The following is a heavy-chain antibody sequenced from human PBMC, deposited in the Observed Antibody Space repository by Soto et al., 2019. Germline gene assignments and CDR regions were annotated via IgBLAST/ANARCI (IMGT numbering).Heavy chain of an antibody. D-gene: IGHD2-15*01. J-gene: IGHJ4*02. CDR3: ARGYCSGGICYPTDF. CDR1: GYTFTKYG. CDR2: ISAYNGDT. Sequence: QVQLVQSGAEVKKPGASVKVSCKASGYTFTKYGITWVRQAPGQGLEWMGWISAYNGDTNYAQKLQGRVTMTTDTSTTTADMELRGLTSDDTAVYYCARGYCSGGICYPTDFWGQGTLVTVSS. V-gene: IGHV1-18*01.